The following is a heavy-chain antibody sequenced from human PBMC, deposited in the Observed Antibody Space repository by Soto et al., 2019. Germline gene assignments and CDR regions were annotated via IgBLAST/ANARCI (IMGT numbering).Heavy chain of an antibody. Sequence: EVQLLESGGGLVQPGGSLRLSCAASGFTFSSYAMSWVRQAPGKGLEWVSAISGSGGSTYYADSVKGRFTISRDKSKNTLYLQMNSLGSEDTAVYYCAKGSTYYYDSSGPSLGGPWINWGQGTLVTGSS. D-gene: IGHD3-22*01. CDR2: ISGSGGST. CDR3: AKGSTYYYDSSGPSLGGPWIN. V-gene: IGHV3-23*01. CDR1: GFTFSSYA. J-gene: IGHJ4*02.